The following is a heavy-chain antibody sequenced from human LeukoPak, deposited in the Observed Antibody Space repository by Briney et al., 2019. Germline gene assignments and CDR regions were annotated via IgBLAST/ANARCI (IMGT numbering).Heavy chain of an antibody. CDR3: ARDNAMTSGWYAGRIDYYYGMDV. D-gene: IGHD6-19*01. V-gene: IGHV3-48*02. Sequence: GGSLRLSCAASGFTFSRKTMNWVRQAPGKGLEWVSYISSDGGTIYYADSVRGRFTISRDNAKNSLYLQMNSLRDEDTAVYYYARDNAMTSGWYAGRIDYYYGMDVWGQGTTVTVSS. CDR1: GFTFSRKT. J-gene: IGHJ6*02. CDR2: ISSDGGTI.